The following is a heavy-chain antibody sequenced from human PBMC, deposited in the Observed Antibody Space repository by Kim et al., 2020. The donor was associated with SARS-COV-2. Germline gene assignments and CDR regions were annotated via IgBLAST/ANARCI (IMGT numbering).Heavy chain of an antibody. D-gene: IGHD6-19*01. J-gene: IGHJ4*02. Sequence: PPLKSRVTISVDQSKNQFALKLSSVTAADTAVYYCARGLEGYSSGWYWDYWGQGTLVTVSS. V-gene: IGHV4-59*09. CDR3: ARGLEGYSSGWYWDY.